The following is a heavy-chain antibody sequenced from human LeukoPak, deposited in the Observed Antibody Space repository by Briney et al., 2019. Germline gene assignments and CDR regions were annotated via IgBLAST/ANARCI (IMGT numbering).Heavy chain of an antibody. Sequence: SETLSLTCAVSGYSISSGYYWGWIRQPPGKGLEWNGSIYHSGSTYYNPSLKSRVTISVDTSKNQFSLKLSSVTAADTAVYYCARQLTTVTLGWFDPWGQGTLVTVSS. V-gene: IGHV4-38-2*01. J-gene: IGHJ5*02. CDR2: IYHSGST. CDR1: GYSISSGYY. D-gene: IGHD4-17*01. CDR3: ARQLTTVTLGWFDP.